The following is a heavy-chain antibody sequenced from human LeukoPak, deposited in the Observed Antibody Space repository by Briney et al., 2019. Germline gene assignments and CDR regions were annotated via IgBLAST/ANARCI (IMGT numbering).Heavy chain of an antibody. D-gene: IGHD6-13*01. CDR1: GGSISNTPYY. CDR2: IYSSGST. V-gene: IGHV4-39*02. CDR3: ARGRFRRSGIAAAGTRGWFDP. J-gene: IGHJ5*02. Sequence: SETLSLTCTVSGGSISNTPYYWGWIRQPPGKGLEWIGYIYSSGSTYYNLSLQSRLTISSDTSKSHFSLKLSSVTAADTAVYYCARGRFRRSGIAAAGTRGWFDPWGQGTLVTVSS.